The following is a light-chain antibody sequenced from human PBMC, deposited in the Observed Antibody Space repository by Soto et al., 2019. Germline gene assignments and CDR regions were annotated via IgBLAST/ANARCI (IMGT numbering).Light chain of an antibody. CDR3: QVWDTVSLHAI. V-gene: IGLV3-21*02. CDR1: NVGGKS. CDR2: EDS. Sequence: SYELTQPPAVSLAPGQTASITCVGDNVGGKSVHWYQQKAGQAPVLVIHEDSDRPSGIPERFSGSNSANTATLTISRVEAGDEAAYYCQVWDTVSLHAIFGGGTKLPS. J-gene: IGLJ2*01.